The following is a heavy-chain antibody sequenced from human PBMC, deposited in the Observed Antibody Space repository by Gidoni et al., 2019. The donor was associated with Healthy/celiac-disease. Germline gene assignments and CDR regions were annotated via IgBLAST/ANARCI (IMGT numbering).Heavy chain of an antibody. CDR2: IWYDGSNK. D-gene: IGHD3-3*01. CDR3: ARDRRRRDFRGDYVDY. J-gene: IGHJ4*02. Sequence: QVQLVESGGGVVQPGRSLRLSCAAPGLTFSSSGMHWVRQAPGKGLEWVAVIWYDGSNKDYADSVKGRFTISRDNSKNTLYLQMNSLRAEDTAVYYCARDRRRRDFRGDYVDYWGQGTLVTVSS. CDR1: GLTFSSSG. V-gene: IGHV3-33*08.